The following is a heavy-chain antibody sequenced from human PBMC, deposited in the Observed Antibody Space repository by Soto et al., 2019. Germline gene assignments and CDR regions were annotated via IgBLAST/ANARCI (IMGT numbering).Heavy chain of an antibody. CDR1: GFAFNTYS. V-gene: IGHV3-21*02. Sequence: EVQLVESGGGLVNPGGSLRLSCTAPGFAFNTYSMNWVRQAPGKGLEWVSSINEDSTYIYYSDSLRGRITISRDNAKDSLFLQMNSLRPDDTAVYYCVRDLGRYFRSGYMDLWGDGATVTVSS. D-gene: IGHD3-9*01. CDR3: VRDLGRYFRSGYMDL. CDR2: INEDSTYI. J-gene: IGHJ6*02.